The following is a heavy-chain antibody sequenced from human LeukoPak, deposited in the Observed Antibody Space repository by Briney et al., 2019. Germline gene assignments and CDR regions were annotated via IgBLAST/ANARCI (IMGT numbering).Heavy chain of an antibody. J-gene: IGHJ4*02. V-gene: IGHV3-30*02. CDR3: AAAEMATISY. CDR2: IRYDGSNK. CDR1: GFTFSSYS. D-gene: IGHD5-24*01. Sequence: AGGSLRLSCAASGFTFSSYSMHWVRQAPGKGLEWVAGIRYDGSNKYYADSVKGRFTISRDNSKNTLYLQMNSLRAEDTAVYYCAAAEMATISYWGQGTLVTVSS.